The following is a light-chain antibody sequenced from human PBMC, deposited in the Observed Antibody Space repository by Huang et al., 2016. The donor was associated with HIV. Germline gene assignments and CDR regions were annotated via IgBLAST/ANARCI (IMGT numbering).Light chain of an antibody. CDR3: LQYYSVPQT. CDR1: QSLLYSLSKKNY. Sequence: DIVMTQSPDSLAVSPGERATINCKSSQSLLYSLSKKNYLAWFQQKPGRPPKLLSYWATTRESGVPDRFSGSGSGTDFTLTINSLQAEDVAVYFCLQYYSVPQTFGHGTKVEIK. J-gene: IGKJ1*01. CDR2: WAT. V-gene: IGKV4-1*01.